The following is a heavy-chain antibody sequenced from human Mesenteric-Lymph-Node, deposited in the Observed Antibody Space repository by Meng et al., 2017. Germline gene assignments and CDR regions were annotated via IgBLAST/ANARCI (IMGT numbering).Heavy chain of an antibody. D-gene: IGHD6-19*01. CDR1: GFTFSNYG. CDR3: AQQWLVGGGYYFDY. CDR2: ISDSGGIT. Sequence: GESLKISCAASGFTFSNYGMNWVRQAPGKGLEWVSGISDSGGITHHADSVKGRFTISRDNSKNTLYLQMDSLRAEDTAVYYCAQQWLVGGGYYFDYWGQGTLVTVSS. J-gene: IGHJ4*02. V-gene: IGHV3-23*01.